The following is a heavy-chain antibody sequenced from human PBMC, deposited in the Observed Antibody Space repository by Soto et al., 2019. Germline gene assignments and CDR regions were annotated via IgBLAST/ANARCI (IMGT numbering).Heavy chain of an antibody. D-gene: IGHD1-26*01. V-gene: IGHV3-48*02. CDR2: ISSSSSTI. Sequence: EVQLVESGGGLVQPGGSLRLSCAASGFTFSSYSMNWVRQAPGKGLEWVSYISSSSSTIYYADSVKGRFTISRDNAKNSLYLQMNSLRDEDTAVYYCARGWDNKNYYYYYGMDVWGQGTTVTVSS. CDR1: GFTFSSYS. J-gene: IGHJ6*02. CDR3: ARGWDNKNYYYYYGMDV.